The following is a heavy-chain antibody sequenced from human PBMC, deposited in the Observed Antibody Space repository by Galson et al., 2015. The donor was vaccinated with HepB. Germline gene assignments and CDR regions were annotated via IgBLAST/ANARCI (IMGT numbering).Heavy chain of an antibody. D-gene: IGHD3-3*01. Sequence: SLRLSCAASGFTFSSYWMRWVRQAPGKGLVWVSRINSDGSSTSYADSVKGRFTISRDNAKNTLYLQMNSLRAEDTAVYYCARGDYDFWSGYYWYFDLWGRGTLVTVSS. J-gene: IGHJ2*01. CDR2: INSDGSST. V-gene: IGHV3-74*01. CDR1: GFTFSSYW. CDR3: ARGDYDFWSGYYWYFDL.